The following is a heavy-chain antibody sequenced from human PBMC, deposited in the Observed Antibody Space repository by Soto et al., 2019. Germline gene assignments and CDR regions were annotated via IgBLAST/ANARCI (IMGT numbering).Heavy chain of an antibody. CDR2: FDPEDGET. CDR1: GYTLTELS. V-gene: IGHV1-24*01. CDR3: ATVTYYYGSGSYSDYYYYYMDV. J-gene: IGHJ6*03. Sequence: ASVKVSCKVSGYTLTELSMHWVRQAPGKGLEWMGGFDPEDGETIYAQKFQGRVTMTEDTSTDTAYMELSSLRSEDTAVYYCATVTYYYGSGSYSDYYYYYMDVWGKGTTVTVSS. D-gene: IGHD3-10*01.